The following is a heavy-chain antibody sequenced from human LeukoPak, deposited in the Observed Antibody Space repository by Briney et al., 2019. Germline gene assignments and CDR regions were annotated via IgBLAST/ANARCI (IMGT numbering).Heavy chain of an antibody. D-gene: IGHD3-22*01. CDR1: GFTFSDYY. J-gene: IGHJ4*02. V-gene: IGHV3-11*04. Sequence: GGSLRLSCAASGFTFSDYYMSWIRQAPGKGLEWVSYISSSGSTIYYADSVKGRFTISRDNAKNSLYLQMNSLRAEDTAVYYCARPFAYYYDSSGYGYWGQGTLVTVSS. CDR2: ISSSGSTI. CDR3: ARPFAYYYDSSGYGY.